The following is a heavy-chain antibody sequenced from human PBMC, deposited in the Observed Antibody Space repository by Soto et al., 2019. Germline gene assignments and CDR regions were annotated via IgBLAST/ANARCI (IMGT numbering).Heavy chain of an antibody. V-gene: IGHV3-23*01. Sequence: EVQLLESGGGLVQPGGSLRLSCAASGFTFSSYAMSWVRQAPGKGLEWVSAISGSGGSTYYADSVKGRFTISRDNSKNTLYLQMNSRRAEDTAVYYCAKYAVAGSNSLIGGMDVWGQGTTVTVCS. CDR1: GFTFSSYA. D-gene: IGHD6-19*01. CDR3: AKYAVAGSNSLIGGMDV. CDR2: ISGSGGST. J-gene: IGHJ6*02.